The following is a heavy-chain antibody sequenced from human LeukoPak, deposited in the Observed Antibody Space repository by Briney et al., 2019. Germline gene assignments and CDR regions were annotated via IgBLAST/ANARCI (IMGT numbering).Heavy chain of an antibody. CDR2: ISYDGSNK. D-gene: IGHD6-19*01. Sequence: PGRSLRLSCAASGFTFSSYAMHWVRQAPGKGLEWVAVISYDGSNKYYADSVKGRFTISRDNSENTLYLQMNSLRAEDTAVYYCARDEQWLVFPYYYGMDAWGQGTTVTVSS. V-gene: IGHV3-30-3*01. CDR3: ARDEQWLVFPYYYGMDA. CDR1: GFTFSSYA. J-gene: IGHJ6*02.